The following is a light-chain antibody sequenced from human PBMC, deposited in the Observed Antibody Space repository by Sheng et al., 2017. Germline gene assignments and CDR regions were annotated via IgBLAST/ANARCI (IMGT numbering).Light chain of an antibody. CDR2: DAL. Sequence: DIQMTQSPSSLSASVGDRVTISCQASQDISDCLNWFQQKEGQAPKLLIYDALNVEPGVPSRFSGSGSGTEYSLTISGLQPEDIATYYCQQYDNLPITFGQGTRLDLK. CDR1: QDISDC. CDR3: QQYDNLPIT. J-gene: IGKJ5*01. V-gene: IGKV1-33*01.